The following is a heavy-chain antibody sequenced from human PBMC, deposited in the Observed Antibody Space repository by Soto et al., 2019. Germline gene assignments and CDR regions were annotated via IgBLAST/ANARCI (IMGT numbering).Heavy chain of an antibody. Sequence: GESLKISCKGSGYTFTDYWIGWVRQLPGKGLEWMGIIYPGDSDTRYSPSFQGHVTITVDKSTSTAYLQWNTLKASDTAMYYCARGPALSSSYLYYFDYWGQGTLVTVSS. J-gene: IGHJ4*02. CDR2: IYPGDSDT. CDR1: GYTFTDYW. CDR3: ARGPALSSSYLYYFDY. V-gene: IGHV5-51*01. D-gene: IGHD6-13*01.